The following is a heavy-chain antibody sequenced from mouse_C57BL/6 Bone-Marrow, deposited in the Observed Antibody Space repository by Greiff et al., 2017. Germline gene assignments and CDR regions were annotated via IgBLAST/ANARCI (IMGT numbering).Heavy chain of an antibody. V-gene: IGHV2-2*01. CDR1: GFSLTSYG. J-gene: IGHJ3*01. CDR3: ARNGGWLLAFAY. CDR2: IWSGGST. D-gene: IGHD2-3*01. Sequence: VQLVESGPGLVQPSQSLSITCTVSGFSLTSYGVHWVRQSPGKGLEWLGVIWSGGSTDYNAAIISRLSISKDNSKSQVFFKMNSLQADDTAIYYCARNGGWLLAFAYWGQGTLVTVSA.